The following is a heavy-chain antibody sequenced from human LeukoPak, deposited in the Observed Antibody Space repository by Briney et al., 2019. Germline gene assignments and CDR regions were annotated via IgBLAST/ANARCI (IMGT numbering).Heavy chain of an antibody. CDR2: ISVGGGST. Sequence: GGSLRLSCAASAFTFSSYAMSWVRQAPGKGLEWVSAISVGGGSTYYADSVKGRFTISRDNSKNTLYLQMNSLRAEDTAVYYCARDRGQQLDPGYFDLWGRGTLVTVSS. CDR1: AFTFSSYA. CDR3: ARDRGQQLDPGYFDL. J-gene: IGHJ2*01. V-gene: IGHV3-23*01. D-gene: IGHD6-13*01.